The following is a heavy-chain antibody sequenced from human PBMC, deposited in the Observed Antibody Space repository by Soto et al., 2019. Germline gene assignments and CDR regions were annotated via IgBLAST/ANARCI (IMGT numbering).Heavy chain of an antibody. CDR2: IIPIFGTA. Sequence: SVKVSCKASGGTFSSYAISWVRQAPGQGLEWMGGIIPIFGTANYAQKFQGRVTITADKSTSTAYMELSSLKSEDTTVYFCARGGYSSGYIGYLDHWGQGTVVTVSS. CDR1: GGTFSSYA. D-gene: IGHD5-18*01. V-gene: IGHV1-69*06. CDR3: ARGGYSSGYIGYLDH. J-gene: IGHJ4*02.